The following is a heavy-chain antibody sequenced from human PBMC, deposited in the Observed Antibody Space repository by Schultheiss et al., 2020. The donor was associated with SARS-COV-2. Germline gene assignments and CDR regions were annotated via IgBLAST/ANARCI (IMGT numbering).Heavy chain of an antibody. CDR3: ARVRGYSRPSNWFDP. V-gene: IGHV4-4*02. D-gene: IGHD5-12*01. CDR1: GGSISSSYW. Sequence: SETLSLTCAVSGGSISSSYWWSWVRQPPGKGLEWIGEIFYSGSTNYNPSLKSRVTISVDTSKNQFSLKLSSVTAADTAVYYCARVRGYSRPSNWFDPWGQGTLVTVSS. J-gene: IGHJ5*02. CDR2: IFYSGST.